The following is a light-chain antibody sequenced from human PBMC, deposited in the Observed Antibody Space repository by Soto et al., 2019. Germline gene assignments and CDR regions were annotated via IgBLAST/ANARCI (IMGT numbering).Light chain of an antibody. Sequence: SYELTQPPSVSVSPGQTARITCSGDALPKQYAYWYHQKSGQAPVLVICKDTERPSGIPERFSGSTSGTTVTLTISGVQAEDEGDYYCQSADSSATFRDVVFGGGTKLTV. J-gene: IGLJ2*01. CDR2: KDT. V-gene: IGLV3-25*03. CDR3: QSADSSATFRDVV. CDR1: ALPKQY.